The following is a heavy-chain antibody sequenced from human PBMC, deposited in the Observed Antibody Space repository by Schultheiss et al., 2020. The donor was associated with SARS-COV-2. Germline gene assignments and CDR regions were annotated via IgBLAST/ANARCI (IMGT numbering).Heavy chain of an antibody. Sequence: GGSLRLSCAASGFTFSSYAMSWVRQAPGKGLEWVSAISGSGGSTYYADSVKGRFTISRDNAKNSLYLQMNSLRAEDTALYYCARYIAAAEENGFDYWGQGTLVTVSS. CDR1: GFTFSSYA. CDR3: ARYIAAAEENGFDY. J-gene: IGHJ4*02. V-gene: IGHV3-23*01. CDR2: ISGSGGST. D-gene: IGHD6-13*01.